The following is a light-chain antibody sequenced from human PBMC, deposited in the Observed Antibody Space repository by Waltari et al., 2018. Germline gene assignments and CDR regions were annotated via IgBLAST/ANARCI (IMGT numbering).Light chain of an antibody. CDR1: SSNIGNNY. CDR2: EKT. V-gene: IGLV1-51*02. CDR3: GTWDSSLSGAV. Sequence: QSVLTHPPSVSAAPGQRVPISYSGASSNIGNNYVSWYRQFPGTAPKLLIYEKTERPSGIPGRFSGSKSGTSATLDITGLQAGDEADYYCGTWDSSLSGAVFGGGTHLTVL. J-gene: IGLJ7*01.